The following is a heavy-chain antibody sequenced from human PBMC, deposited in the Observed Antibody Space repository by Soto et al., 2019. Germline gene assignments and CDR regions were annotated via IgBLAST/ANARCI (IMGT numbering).Heavy chain of an antibody. J-gene: IGHJ6*02. CDR3: TTDTKCGNGDCYPYYYGLDV. CDR1: GFIFSKAW. Sequence: EVQLVESGGGLVKPGGSLRLSCAASGFIFSKAWMSWVRQAPGKGLEWVGRVKTKSEGGTTDYAAPVKGRFTISRDDSKNTVYLQINSLNTEDTSVYYCTTDTKCGNGDCYPYYYGLDVWGQGTTVTVSS. V-gene: IGHV3-15*01. CDR2: VKTKSEGGTT. D-gene: IGHD2-21*02.